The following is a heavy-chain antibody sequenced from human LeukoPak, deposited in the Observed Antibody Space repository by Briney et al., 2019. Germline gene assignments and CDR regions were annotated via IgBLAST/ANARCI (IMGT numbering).Heavy chain of an antibody. J-gene: IGHJ5*02. D-gene: IGHD2-2*01. CDR2: ISSSSSYI. CDR1: GFTFSNYY. Sequence: PGGSLRLSCAASGFTFSNYYMNWVRQAPGQGLEWVSSISSSSSYIYYADSVKGRFTISRDNAKNSLYLQMNSLRAEDTAVYYCAAIRYCSSTSCYLPWGQGTLVTVSS. V-gene: IGHV3-21*01. CDR3: AAIRYCSSTSCYLP.